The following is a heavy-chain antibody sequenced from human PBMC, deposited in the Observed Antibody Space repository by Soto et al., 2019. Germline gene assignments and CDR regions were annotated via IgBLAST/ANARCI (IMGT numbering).Heavy chain of an antibody. D-gene: IGHD3-10*01. V-gene: IGHV1-69*02. J-gene: IGHJ5*02. CDR1: GGTFSSYT. Sequence: ASVKVSCKASGGTFSSYTISWVRQAPGQGLEWMGRIIPILGIANYAQKFQGRVTITRDTSASTAYMELSSLRSGDTAVYYCARDLLFDPWGQGTLVTVSS. CDR2: IIPILGIA. CDR3: ARDLLFDP.